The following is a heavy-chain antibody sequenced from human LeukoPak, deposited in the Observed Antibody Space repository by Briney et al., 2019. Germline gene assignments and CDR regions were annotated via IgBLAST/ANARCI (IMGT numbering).Heavy chain of an antibody. V-gene: IGHV3-48*03. CDR1: GFTFTNFE. J-gene: IGHJ5*02. Sequence: GGSLRLSCAASGFTFTNFEMNWVGQAPGKGLEWVAFISYDGSTTPYADSVKGRFTISRDNAKNSLYLQMNSLRAEDTAVYYCARAGPPAFDPWGQATLAT. CDR3: ARAGPPAFDP. CDR2: ISYDGSTT.